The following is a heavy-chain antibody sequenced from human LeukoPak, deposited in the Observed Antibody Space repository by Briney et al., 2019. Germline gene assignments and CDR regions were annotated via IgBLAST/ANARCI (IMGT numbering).Heavy chain of an antibody. Sequence: SETLSLTRTVSGGSISSYYWSWIRQPPGKGLEWIGYIYYRGNTQYNPSLKSRVTISVDTYKNQFSLRLTSVTAADTAVYYCARDLDYGGSSIWYFDLWGRGTLVTVSS. CDR3: ARDLDYGGSSIWYFDL. J-gene: IGHJ2*01. V-gene: IGHV4-59*01. D-gene: IGHD4-23*01. CDR1: GGSISSYY. CDR2: IYYRGNT.